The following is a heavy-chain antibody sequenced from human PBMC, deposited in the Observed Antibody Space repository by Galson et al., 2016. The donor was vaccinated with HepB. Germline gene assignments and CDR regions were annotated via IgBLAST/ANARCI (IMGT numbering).Heavy chain of an antibody. V-gene: IGHV6-1*01. J-gene: IGHJ4*02. Sequence: CAISGDSVSSKSAAWNWIRQSPSRGLEWLGRTYYRSKWYSDYAVSLKSRISINPDTSKNPFSLQLNSVTPEDTAVYYCARDAKSVGSSGSNLDYWGQGTLVTVSS. CDR2: TYYRSKWYS. CDR1: GDSVSSKSAA. CDR3: ARDAKSVGSSGSNLDY. D-gene: IGHD3-22*01.